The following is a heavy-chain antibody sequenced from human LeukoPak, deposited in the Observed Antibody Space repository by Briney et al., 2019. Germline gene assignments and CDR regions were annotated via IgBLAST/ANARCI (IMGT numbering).Heavy chain of an antibody. J-gene: IGHJ3*02. CDR2: IGTAGDT. V-gene: IGHV3-13*01. D-gene: IGHD4/OR15-4a*01. CDR1: GFTFSSYD. Sequence: GGSLRLSCAASGFTFSSYDMHWVRQATGKGLEWVSAIGTAGDTYYPGSVKGRFTISRENAKNSLYLQMNSLRAGDTAVYYCARAGANLDAFDIWGQGTMVTVSS. CDR3: ARAGANLDAFDI.